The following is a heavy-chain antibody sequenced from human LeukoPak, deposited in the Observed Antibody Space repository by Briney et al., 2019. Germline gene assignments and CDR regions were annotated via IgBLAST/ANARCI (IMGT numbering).Heavy chain of an antibody. D-gene: IGHD1-14*01. CDR1: GYTFTGYY. V-gene: IGHV1-2*02. Sequence: ASVKASCKASGYTFTGYYMHWVRQAPGQGLEWMGWINPNSGGKNYAQKFQGRVTMTRDTSISTAYMELSRLRSDDTAVYYCARYDEGTIGTLISNWGQGTLVTVSS. J-gene: IGHJ4*02. CDR3: ARYDEGTIGTLISN. CDR2: INPNSGGK.